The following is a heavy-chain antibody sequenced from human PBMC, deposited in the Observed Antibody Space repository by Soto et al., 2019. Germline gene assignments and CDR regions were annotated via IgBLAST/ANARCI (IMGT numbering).Heavy chain of an antibody. CDR2: IYYSGST. CDR3: ASLRSSWVNYYYYGMDV. D-gene: IGHD6-13*01. V-gene: IGHV4-39*01. Sequence: QLQLQESGPGLVKPSETLSLTCTVSGGSISSSSYYWGWIRQPPGKGLEWIGSIYYSGSTYYNPSLESRVTISVDTSKNQFSLKLSSVTAADTAVYYCASLRSSWVNYYYYGMDVWGQGTTVTVSS. J-gene: IGHJ6*02. CDR1: GGSISSSSYY.